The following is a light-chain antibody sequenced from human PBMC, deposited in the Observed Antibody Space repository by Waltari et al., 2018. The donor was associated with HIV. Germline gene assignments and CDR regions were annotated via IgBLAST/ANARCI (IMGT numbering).Light chain of an antibody. J-gene: IGLJ3*02. Sequence: QSALTQPASVPGSPGQPIPISCTGTNNYIGVHDFVSWYQQHPGKAPKLIIYDVNNRPSGVSNRFFGSKSDNTASLTISGLQAEDEADYFCTSYRTTTVLDHWVFGGGTKVTVL. CDR1: NNYIGVHDF. V-gene: IGLV2-14*03. CDR2: DVN. CDR3: TSYRTTTVLDHWV.